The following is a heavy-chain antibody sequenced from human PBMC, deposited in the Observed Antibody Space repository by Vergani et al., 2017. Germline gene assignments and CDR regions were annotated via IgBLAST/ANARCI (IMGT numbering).Heavy chain of an antibody. J-gene: IGHJ4*02. Sequence: QVQLVESGGGLVKPGTSLRLSCVTSGFDFSDYYMALIRQAPGKGPEWIAYISHRGTTISYAESVKGRFTISRDNSKKLLYLQMNSLRADDTALYFCARDYGSSGFQYWGQGTRVTVSS. CDR2: ISHRGTTI. D-gene: IGHD3-22*01. V-gene: IGHV3-11*04. CDR1: GFDFSDYY. CDR3: ARDYGSSGFQY.